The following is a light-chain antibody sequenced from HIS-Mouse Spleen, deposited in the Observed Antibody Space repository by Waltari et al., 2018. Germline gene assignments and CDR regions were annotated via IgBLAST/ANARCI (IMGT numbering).Light chain of an antibody. J-gene: IGLJ3*02. CDR3: AAWDDSLSGPV. CDR2: RNN. Sequence: QSVLTQPPSASGTPGQRVTTSCSGSSSNIGSNYVYWYQQLPGMAPKLLIYRNNQRPSGVPDRFSGSKSGTSASLAISGLRSEDEADYYCAAWDDSLSGPVFGGGTKLTVL. CDR1: SSNIGSNY. V-gene: IGLV1-47*01.